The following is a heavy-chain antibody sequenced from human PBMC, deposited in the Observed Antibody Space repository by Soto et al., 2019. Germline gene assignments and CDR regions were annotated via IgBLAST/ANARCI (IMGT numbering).Heavy chain of an antibody. CDR2: IYHSGST. Sequence: SETLSLTCTVSGGSVSSGSYYWSWIRQPPGKGLEWIGEIYHSGSTNYSPSLKSRVTISVDKSKNQFSLKLSSVTAADTVVYYCARFMTMVTNLAFDIWGQGTMVTVSS. J-gene: IGHJ3*02. CDR3: ARFMTMVTNLAFDI. D-gene: IGHD4-17*01. V-gene: IGHV4-61*01. CDR1: GGSVSSGSYY.